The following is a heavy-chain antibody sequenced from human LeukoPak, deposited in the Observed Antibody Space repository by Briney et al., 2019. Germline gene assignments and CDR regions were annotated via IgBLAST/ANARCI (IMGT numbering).Heavy chain of an antibody. V-gene: IGHV3-33*01. CDR2: IWYDGSNK. J-gene: IGHJ4*02. Sequence: GGSLRLSCAASGFTFGSYGMHWVRQAPGKGLEWVAVIWYDGSNKYYADSVKGRFTISRDNSKNTLYLQMNSLRAEDTAVYYCASGIAVAGPFDYWGQGTLVTVSS. CDR3: ASGIAVAGPFDY. CDR1: GFTFGSYG. D-gene: IGHD6-19*01.